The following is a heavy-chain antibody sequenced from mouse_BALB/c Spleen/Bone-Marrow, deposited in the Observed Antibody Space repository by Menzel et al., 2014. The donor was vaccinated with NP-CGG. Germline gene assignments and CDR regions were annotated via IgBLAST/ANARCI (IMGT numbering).Heavy chain of an antibody. CDR2: IHPGSGGT. CDR3: ARDWDWYFDV. CDR1: GYSFSNYL. J-gene: IGHJ1*01. D-gene: IGHD4-1*01. V-gene: IGHV1-54*01. Sequence: LQESGAELVRPGNSVLGSCKASGYSFSNYLIEWVKQRPGQGLEWIGVIHPGSGGTNYNEKFKGNATLTADKSSSTAYMQLSSLTSDDSAVYFCARDWDWYFDVWGARSTVTVSS.